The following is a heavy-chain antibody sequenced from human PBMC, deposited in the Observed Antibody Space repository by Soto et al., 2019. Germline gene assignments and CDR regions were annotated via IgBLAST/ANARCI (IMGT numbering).Heavy chain of an antibody. CDR1: GFTFSSYA. Sequence: GGSLRLSCAASGFTFSSYAMSWVRQAPGKGLEWVSAISGSGGSTYYADSVKGRFTISRDNSKNTLYLQMNSLRAEDTAVYYCAKWREAVAGIEYVGLDPWGQGTLVTVSS. V-gene: IGHV3-23*01. D-gene: IGHD6-19*01. CDR2: ISGSGGST. J-gene: IGHJ5*02. CDR3: AKWREAVAGIEYVGLDP.